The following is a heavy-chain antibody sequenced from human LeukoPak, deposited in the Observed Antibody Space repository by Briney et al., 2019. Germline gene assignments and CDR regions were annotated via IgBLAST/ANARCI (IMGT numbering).Heavy chain of an antibody. V-gene: IGHV4-39*01. J-gene: IGHJ4*02. D-gene: IGHD6-13*01. CDR2: IRYSGNT. CDR1: GGSINTKVYY. CDR3: AGTLYSNFDY. Sequence: GTLSLTCIVSGGSINTKVYYWGWVRQAPGRGLEWVGTIRYSGNTYYNPSLKSRLTISLDTSNNEFSLRLTSVTAADTATYYCAGTLYSNFDYWGKGILVSVSS.